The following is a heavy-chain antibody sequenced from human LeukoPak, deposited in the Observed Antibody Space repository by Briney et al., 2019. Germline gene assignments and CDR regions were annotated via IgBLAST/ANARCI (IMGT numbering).Heavy chain of an antibody. CDR2: IIPIFGTA. Sequence: SVKVSCKCSAATFSSCANSWVRQAPGQGLEWMGRIIPIFGTANYAQKFQGRVTITADKSTSTAYMELSSLRSEDTAVYYCARGRSGVDRPAFDYRGQGTLVTVSS. D-gene: IGHD1-26*01. CDR3: ARGRSGVDRPAFDY. V-gene: IGHV1-69*06. J-gene: IGHJ4*02. CDR1: AATFSSCA.